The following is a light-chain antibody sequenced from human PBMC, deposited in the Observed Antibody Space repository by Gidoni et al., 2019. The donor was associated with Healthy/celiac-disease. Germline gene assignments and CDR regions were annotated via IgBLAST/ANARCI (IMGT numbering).Light chain of an antibody. CDR2: AAS. Sequence: IHMTQSPSSLSASVGDRVTITCRASQRISSYLNWYQQKPGKAPKLLIYAASSLQSGVPLRFSGSGSGTDFTLTISSLQPEDFATYYCQQSYSTPPTFGQGTKVEIK. V-gene: IGKV1-39*01. CDR3: QQSYSTPPT. CDR1: QRISSY. J-gene: IGKJ1*01.